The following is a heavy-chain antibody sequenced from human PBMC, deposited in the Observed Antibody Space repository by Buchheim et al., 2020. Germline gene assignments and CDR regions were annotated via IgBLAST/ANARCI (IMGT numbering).Heavy chain of an antibody. CDR2: INPSGGST. CDR3: TRDQRGYCSTTSCKDAWFFDL. V-gene: IGHV1-46*01. Sequence: QVQLVQSGAEVKKPGASVKVSCKASGYSFTSYYLHWVRQAPGQGLEWMGIINPSGGSTTYALKFQGRVTMPRGSSTSTVYMELSSLRSGDTAVKYCTRDQRGYCSTTSCKDAWFFDLWGRGTL. CDR1: GYSFTSYY. D-gene: IGHD2-2*01. J-gene: IGHJ2*01.